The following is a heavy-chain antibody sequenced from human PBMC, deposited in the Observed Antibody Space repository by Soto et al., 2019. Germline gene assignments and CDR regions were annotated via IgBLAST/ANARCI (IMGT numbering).Heavy chain of an antibody. CDR1: GGTFSTYG. CDR3: ARERVGYGMDV. D-gene: IGHD1-26*01. Sequence: QVQLVQSGAEVKKPGSSVKVSCKASGGTFSTYGISWVRQAPGQGLEWMGGIIPIFDTANYAQKFQGRVTITADESTTTVYMELSSLRSEDTAVYYCARERVGYGMDVWGQGTTVSVSS. V-gene: IGHV1-69*01. J-gene: IGHJ6*02. CDR2: IIPIFDTA.